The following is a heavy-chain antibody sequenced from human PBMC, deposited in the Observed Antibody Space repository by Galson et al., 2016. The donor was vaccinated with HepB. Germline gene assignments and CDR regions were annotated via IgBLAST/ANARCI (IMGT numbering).Heavy chain of an antibody. Sequence: SLRLSCAGSGFTFSNFGIHWVRQAPGKGLEWLAVILYDGSTQQYADSVKGRIAISRDNSRNTVFLQINSLRVEDTAVYYCAKDGYSSGWYANWLDPWGQGTLVTVSS. CDR3: AKDGYSSGWYANWLDP. J-gene: IGHJ5*02. D-gene: IGHD6-19*01. V-gene: IGHV3-30*18. CDR2: ILYDGSTQ. CDR1: GFTFSNFG.